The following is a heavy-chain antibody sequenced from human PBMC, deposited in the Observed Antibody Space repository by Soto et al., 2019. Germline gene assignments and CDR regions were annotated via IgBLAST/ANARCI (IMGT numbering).Heavy chain of an antibody. V-gene: IGHV3-9*01. CDR3: ARDVWSRASGPPDS. J-gene: IGHJ5*01. CDR2: ISWNIGTI. CDR1: GIRLNILA. D-gene: IGHD3-10*01. Sequence: PRRSLRLSWAASGIRLNILAIHWVRQAPGKGLEWVTGISWNIGTIGYADSVKARFTISRDNAKNSLYLQMNSLRAEDTALYYCARDVWSRASGPPDSWGQGTLVTVSS.